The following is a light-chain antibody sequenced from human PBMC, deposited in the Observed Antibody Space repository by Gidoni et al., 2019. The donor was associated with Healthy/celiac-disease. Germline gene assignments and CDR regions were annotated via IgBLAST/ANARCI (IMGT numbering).Light chain of an antibody. CDR3: QVWDSSSDHYV. CDR2: YDS. J-gene: IGLJ1*01. V-gene: IGLV3-21*04. Sequence: SYVLTQPPSGSVAPGKTARITCGGNNIGSKSGHWYQQKPGQAPVLVIYYDSDRPSGIPERFSGSNSGNTATLTISRVEAGDEADYYCQVWDSSSDHYVFGTGTKVTVL. CDR1: NIGSKS.